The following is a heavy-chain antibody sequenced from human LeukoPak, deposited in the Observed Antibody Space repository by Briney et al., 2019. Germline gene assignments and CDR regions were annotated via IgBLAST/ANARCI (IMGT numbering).Heavy chain of an antibody. V-gene: IGHV1-69*04. J-gene: IGHJ5*02. CDR2: IIPILGIA. CDR3: AREGDYKTTAMVDLGWFDP. D-gene: IGHD5-18*01. Sequence: GASVKVSCTASGGTFSSYAISWVRQAPGQGLEWLGRIIPILGIANYAQKFQGRVTITADKSTSTAYMELSSLRSEDTAVYYCAREGDYKTTAMVDLGWFDPWGQGTLVTVSS. CDR1: GGTFSSYA.